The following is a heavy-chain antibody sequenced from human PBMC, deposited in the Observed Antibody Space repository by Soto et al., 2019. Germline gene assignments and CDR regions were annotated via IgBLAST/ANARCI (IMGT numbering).Heavy chain of an antibody. CDR1: GFTFSSYA. V-gene: IGHV3-23*01. D-gene: IGHD2-2*01. J-gene: IGHJ6*03. CDR2: ISGSGGST. Sequence: GGSLRLSCAASGFTFSSYAMSWVRQAPGKGLEWVSAISGSGGSTYYADSVKGRFTISRDNSKNTLYLQMNSLRAEDTAVYYCAKDSKDIVVVPAADYYYYYYMDVWGKGTTVTVSS. CDR3: AKDSKDIVVVPAADYYYYYYMDV.